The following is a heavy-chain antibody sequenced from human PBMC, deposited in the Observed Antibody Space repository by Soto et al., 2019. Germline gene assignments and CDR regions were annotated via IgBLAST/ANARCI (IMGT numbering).Heavy chain of an antibody. CDR2: ISYDGSNK. D-gene: IGHD1-7*01. Sequence: QVQLVESGGGVVQPGRSLRLSCAASGFTFSSYAMHWVRQAPGKGLEWVAVISYDGSNKYYADSVKGRFTISRDNSKNTLYLQMNSLRAEDTAVYYCARDRITGTTSFDYWGQGTLVTVSS. CDR3: ARDRITGTTSFDY. J-gene: IGHJ4*02. CDR1: GFTFSSYA. V-gene: IGHV3-30-3*01.